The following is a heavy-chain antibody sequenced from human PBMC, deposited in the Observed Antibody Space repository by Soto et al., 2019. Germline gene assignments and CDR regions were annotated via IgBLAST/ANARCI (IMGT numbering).Heavy chain of an antibody. D-gene: IGHD4-17*01. Sequence: GGSLRLSCAASGFTFSSYGMHWVRQAPGKGLEWVAVISYDGSNKYYADSVKGRFTISRDNSKNTLYLQMNSLRAEDTAVYYCAKARRAQYGDSGYWGQGTLVTVSS. V-gene: IGHV3-30*18. CDR1: GFTFSSYG. CDR2: ISYDGSNK. J-gene: IGHJ4*02. CDR3: AKARRAQYGDSGY.